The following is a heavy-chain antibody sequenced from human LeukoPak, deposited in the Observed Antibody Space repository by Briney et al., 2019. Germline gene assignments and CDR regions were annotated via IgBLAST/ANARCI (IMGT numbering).Heavy chain of an antibody. CDR1: GFTFSSYE. CDR3: VRYSSSWSRNFDH. J-gene: IGHJ4*02. Sequence: GGSLRLSCAASGFTFSSYEMNWVRQAPGKGLEWVSDISSSGGTIYYADFVKGRFTISRDNAKNSLYLQMNSLRAEDTAVYYCVRYSSSWSRNFDHWGQGTLVTVSS. CDR2: ISSSGGTI. V-gene: IGHV3-48*03. D-gene: IGHD6-13*01.